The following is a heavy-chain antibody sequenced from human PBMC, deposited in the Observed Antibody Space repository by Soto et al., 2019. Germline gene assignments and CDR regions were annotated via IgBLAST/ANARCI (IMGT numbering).Heavy chain of an antibody. CDR2: IYHSGST. V-gene: IGHV4-38-2*01. J-gene: IGHJ4*02. CDR1: AYSISSGYY. D-gene: IGHD3-22*01. CDR3: ARMGFYYDSSGYDY. Sequence: SETLSLTCAVSAYSISSGYYWGCSRQPPGKGLEWIGSIYHSGSTYYNPSLKSRVTISVDTSKNQFSLKLRSVTAADTAVYYCARMGFYYDSSGYDYWGQGTLVTVPS.